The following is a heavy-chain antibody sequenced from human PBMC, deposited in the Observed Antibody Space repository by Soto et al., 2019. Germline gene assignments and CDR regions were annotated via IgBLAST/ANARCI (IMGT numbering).Heavy chain of an antibody. Sequence: QVQLVESGGGVVQPGRALRLSYAASRFTLSTYDMHWVRQAPGKGLEWVAVISYDGSNKYYADSVEGRFTISRDNSKNTLYLQMTSLRAEDTAVYYCTRNRDSGGYTYQYYGMDVWGQGTTVTVSS. V-gene: IGHV3-30-3*01. D-gene: IGHD3-22*01. CDR3: TRNRDSGGYTYQYYGMDV. CDR1: RFTLSTYD. J-gene: IGHJ6*02. CDR2: ISYDGSNK.